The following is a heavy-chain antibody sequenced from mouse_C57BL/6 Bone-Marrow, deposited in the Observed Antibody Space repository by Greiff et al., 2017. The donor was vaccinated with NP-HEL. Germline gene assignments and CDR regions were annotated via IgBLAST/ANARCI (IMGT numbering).Heavy chain of an antibody. CDR1: GYTFTDYY. Sequence: EVQLQQSGPELVKPGASVKISCKASGYTFTDYYMNWVKQSHGKSLEWIGDINPNNGGTSYNQKFKGKATLTVDTSSSTAYMELRSLTSEDSAVYYSAIHYYGSCYYAMDYWGQGTSVTVSS. V-gene: IGHV1-26*01. J-gene: IGHJ4*01. CDR3: AIHYYGSCYYAMDY. CDR2: INPNNGGT. D-gene: IGHD1-1*01.